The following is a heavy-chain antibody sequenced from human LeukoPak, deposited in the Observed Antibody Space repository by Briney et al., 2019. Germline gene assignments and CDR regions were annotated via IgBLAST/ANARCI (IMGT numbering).Heavy chain of an antibody. J-gene: IGHJ4*02. D-gene: IGHD2-15*01. Sequence: ASVKVSCKASGYTFTSYYIHWVRQAPGQGLEWMGIINHSGGNTNYARKFQGRVTMTRDTSTSTVYMELSSLRSEDTAMYYCAREEDGGYFDYWGQGTVVTVSS. CDR1: GYTFTSYY. CDR3: AREEDGGYFDY. V-gene: IGHV1-46*01. CDR2: INHSGGNT.